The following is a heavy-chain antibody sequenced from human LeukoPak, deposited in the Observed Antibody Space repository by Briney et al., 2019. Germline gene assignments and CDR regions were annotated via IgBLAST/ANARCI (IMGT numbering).Heavy chain of an antibody. CDR2: IYYSGST. Sequence: SETLSFTCTVSGGSISSSSYYWGWIRQPPGKGLEWIGSIYYSGSTYYNPSLKSRVTISVDTSKNQFSLKLSSVTAADTAVYYCARLTAGTFDYWGQGTLVTVSS. V-gene: IGHV4-39*01. CDR3: ARLTAGTFDY. D-gene: IGHD6-13*01. CDR1: GGSISSSSYY. J-gene: IGHJ4*02.